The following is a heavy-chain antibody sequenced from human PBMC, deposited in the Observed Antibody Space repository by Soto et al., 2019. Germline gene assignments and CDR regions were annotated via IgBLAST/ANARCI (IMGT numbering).Heavy chain of an antibody. CDR1: GFTISSXR. D-gene: IGHD5-12*01. Sequence: LXLXCAASGFTISSXRMNWVPHAPGKWLEWVSSISSSSSYIYYADSLKGRFTISRDNAKNSLYLQMNSLRAQDTAVYYCAREGIVATSPYYYYGMDVWGQGTTVTVSS. CDR3: AREGIVATSPYYYYGMDV. V-gene: IGHV3-21*01. J-gene: IGHJ6*02. CDR2: ISSSSSYI.